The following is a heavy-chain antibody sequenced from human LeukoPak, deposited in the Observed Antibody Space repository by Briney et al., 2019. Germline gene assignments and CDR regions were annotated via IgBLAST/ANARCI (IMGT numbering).Heavy chain of an antibody. D-gene: IGHD6-13*01. J-gene: IGHJ4*02. CDR3: AGDGSLSTAGLFDY. Sequence: GGSLRLSCAASGFTFSRYSMNWVRQAPGKGPEWVSYISSGGSFIYYADSVKGRFTISRDNAKNSLYLQMNSLRAEDTAVYYCAGDGSLSTAGLFDYWGQGTLVTVSS. V-gene: IGHV3-21*05. CDR1: GFTFSRYS. CDR2: ISSGGSFI.